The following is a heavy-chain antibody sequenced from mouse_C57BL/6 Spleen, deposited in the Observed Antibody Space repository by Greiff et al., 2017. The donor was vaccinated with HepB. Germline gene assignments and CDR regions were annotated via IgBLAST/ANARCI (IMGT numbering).Heavy chain of an antibody. CDR1: GFTFSDYG. Sequence: EVMLVESGGGLVKPGGSLKLSCAASGFTFSDYGMHWVRQAPEKGLEWVAYISSGSSTIYYADTVKGRFTISRDNAKNTLFLQMTSLRSEDTAMYYCARTLYGSSFLGAMDYWGQGTSVTVSS. D-gene: IGHD1-1*01. CDR2: ISSGSSTI. CDR3: ARTLYGSSFLGAMDY. J-gene: IGHJ4*01. V-gene: IGHV5-17*01.